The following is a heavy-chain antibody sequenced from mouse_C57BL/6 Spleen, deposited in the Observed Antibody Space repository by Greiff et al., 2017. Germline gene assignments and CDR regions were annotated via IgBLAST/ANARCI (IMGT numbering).Heavy chain of an antibody. J-gene: IGHJ2*01. D-gene: IGHD1-1*01. Sequence: QVQLQQSGPELVKPGASVKISCKASGYAFSSSWMNWVKQRPGKGLEWIGRIYPGDGDTNYNGKFKGKATLTADKSSSTAYMQLSSLTSEDSAVYFCAREDITTVVANFAYWGQGTTLTVSS. CDR3: AREDITTVVANFAY. CDR2: IYPGDGDT. V-gene: IGHV1-82*01. CDR1: GYAFSSSW.